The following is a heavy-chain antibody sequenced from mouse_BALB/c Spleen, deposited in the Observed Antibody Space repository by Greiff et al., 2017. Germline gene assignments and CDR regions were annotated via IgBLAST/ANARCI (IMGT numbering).Heavy chain of an antibody. Sequence: EVKLMESGAELVKPGASVKLSCTASGFNIKDTYMHWVKQRPEQGLEWIGRIDPANGNTKYDPKFQGKATITADTSSNTAYLQLSSLTSEDTAVYCCARPTGTMDYWGQGTSVTVSS. CDR1: GFNIKDTY. D-gene: IGHD4-1*02. CDR2: IDPANGNT. J-gene: IGHJ4*01. V-gene: IGHV14-3*02. CDR3: ARPTGTMDY.